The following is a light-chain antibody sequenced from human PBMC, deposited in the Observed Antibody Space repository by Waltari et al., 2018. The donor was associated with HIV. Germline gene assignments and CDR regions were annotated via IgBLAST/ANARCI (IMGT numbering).Light chain of an antibody. CDR3: QQYSNWPLT. CDR2: GAS. CDR1: QSVSTN. V-gene: IGKV3-15*01. J-gene: IGKJ4*01. Sequence: EIVMTQSPATLSVSPGERATLSCRASQSVSTNLAWYQQKPSQAPRLLIYGASTRATGIPARFSGSGSGTDFTRTISSLQSEDFAIYFCQQYSNWPLTFGGGTKVEIK.